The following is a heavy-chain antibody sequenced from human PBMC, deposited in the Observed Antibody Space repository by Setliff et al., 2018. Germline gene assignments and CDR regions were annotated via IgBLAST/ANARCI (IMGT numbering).Heavy chain of an antibody. Sequence: SETLSLTCIVSADSMNNNFWTWIRRPPGKGLEWIGYIYPDGTTNYNPSLRSRMTISLDMSKNQFSLTLRSVAAADTAMYYCARGINSVSWTPKYWGRGTLVTVSS. V-gene: IGHV4-4*08. CDR3: ARGINSVSWTPKY. CDR1: ADSMNNNF. D-gene: IGHD6-13*01. CDR2: IYPDGTT. J-gene: IGHJ4*02.